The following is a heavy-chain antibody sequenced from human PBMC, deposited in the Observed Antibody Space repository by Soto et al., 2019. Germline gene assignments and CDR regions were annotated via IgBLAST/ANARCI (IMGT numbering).Heavy chain of an antibody. J-gene: IGHJ3*02. D-gene: IGHD3-9*01. CDR3: ARVEERYDILTGYLDI. CDR1: GYTFTSYG. CDR2: ISAYNGNT. V-gene: IGHV1-18*01. Sequence: QVQLVQSGAEVKKPGASVKVSCKASGYTFTSYGISWVRQAPGQGLEWMGWISAYNGNTNYAQKLQGRVTMTTDTSTRTAYMELRSLSSDATAVYYCARVEERYDILTGYLDIWGQGTMVTVSS.